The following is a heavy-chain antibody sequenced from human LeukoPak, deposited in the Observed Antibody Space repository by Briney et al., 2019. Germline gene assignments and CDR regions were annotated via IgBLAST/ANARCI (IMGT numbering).Heavy chain of an antibody. J-gene: IGHJ6*02. CDR3: ARDADGMDV. Sequence: ASVKVSCQVSGYTLSELSMHWVRQAPGQGLEWMGWINPKSGGTNYAQKFQGRVTMTRDTSISTAYMELSRLRSDDTAVYYCARDADGMDVWGQGTTVTVSS. V-gene: IGHV1-2*02. CDR1: GYTLSELS. CDR2: INPKSGGT.